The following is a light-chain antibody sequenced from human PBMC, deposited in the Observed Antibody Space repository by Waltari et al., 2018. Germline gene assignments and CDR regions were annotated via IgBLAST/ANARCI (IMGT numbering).Light chain of an antibody. V-gene: IGKV3-20*01. CDR2: GAS. J-gene: IGKJ1*01. CDR1: QSVSSSY. CDR3: QQYGSSPRT. Sequence: ENALTQCPGTLSVSPGERATLSCRASQSVSSSYLVWHQQTLGQAPMRLIYGASPRATSIPDGFNGSGSGTGFTLTISRLDPEDFAVYYCQQYGSSPRTFGQGTKVEIK.